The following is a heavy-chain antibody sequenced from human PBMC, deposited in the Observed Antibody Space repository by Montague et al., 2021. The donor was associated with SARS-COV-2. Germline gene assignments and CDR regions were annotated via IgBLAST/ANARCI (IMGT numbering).Heavy chain of an antibody. J-gene: IGHJ4*02. Sequence: SETLSLTCAVYGGSFSGYYWSWIRQPPGKGLEWIGEVKDSGSTNYIPSLKSRVAISVDTSKNQFSLKLRSVTAADTAVYFCARGALTGGNYDFWWGYYTSRLDYWGQGTLVTVSS. CDR2: VKDSGST. D-gene: IGHD3-3*01. V-gene: IGHV4-34*01. CDR1: GGSFSGYY. CDR3: ARGALTGGNYDFWWGYYTSRLDY.